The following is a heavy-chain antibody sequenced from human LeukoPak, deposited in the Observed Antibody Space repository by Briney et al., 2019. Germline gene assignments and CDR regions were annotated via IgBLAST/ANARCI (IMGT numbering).Heavy chain of an antibody. J-gene: IGHJ3*02. CDR2: IYYSGST. CDR3: ATLGTVVAAPDAFDI. D-gene: IGHD2-15*01. V-gene: IGHV4-59*08. CDR1: GGSIRSYY. Sequence: SESLSLTCTVSGGSIRSYYWSWIRQPPGKGLEWTGYIYYSGSTNYNPSLKSRVTISVDMSKNQFPLKLSSVTAADTAVYYCATLGTVVAAPDAFDIWGQGTTVTVSS.